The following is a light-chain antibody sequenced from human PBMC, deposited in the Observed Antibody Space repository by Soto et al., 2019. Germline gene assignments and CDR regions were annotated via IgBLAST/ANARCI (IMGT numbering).Light chain of an antibody. Sequence: TQSPATLSLSPGERATLSCRASQSISSRLAWYQQKSGKAPNLLIYDASSLEGGVPSRFSGSASETEFTLTISSLQPDDFATYYCQQYINGWTFGQGTKVDIK. J-gene: IGKJ1*01. CDR1: QSISSR. CDR3: QQYINGWT. V-gene: IGKV1-5*01. CDR2: DAS.